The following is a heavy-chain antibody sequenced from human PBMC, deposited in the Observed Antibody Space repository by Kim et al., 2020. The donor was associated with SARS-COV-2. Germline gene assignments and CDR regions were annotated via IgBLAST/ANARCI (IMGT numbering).Heavy chain of an antibody. CDR2: IYYSGST. D-gene: IGHD3-22*01. CDR1: GGSISSSSYY. J-gene: IGHJ6*02. CDR3: ARQGSITMIVVVMGGMDV. Sequence: SETLSLTCTVSGGSISSSSYYWCWIRQPPGKGLEWIGSIYYSGSTYYNPSLKSRVTISVDTSKNQFSLKLSSVTAADTAVYYCARQGSITMIVVVMGGMDVWGQGTTVTVSS. V-gene: IGHV4-39*01.